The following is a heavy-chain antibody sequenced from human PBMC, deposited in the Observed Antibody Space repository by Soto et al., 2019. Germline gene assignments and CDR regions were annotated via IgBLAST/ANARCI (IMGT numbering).Heavy chain of an antibody. V-gene: IGHV5-10-1*01. CDR2: IDPSDSYT. D-gene: IGHD6-13*01. Sequence: WVRQMPGKGLEWMGRIDPSDSYTNYSPSFQGHVTISADKSISTAYLQWSSLKASDTAMYYCAASIAAASWGQGTLVTVSS. J-gene: IGHJ1*01. CDR3: AASIAAAS.